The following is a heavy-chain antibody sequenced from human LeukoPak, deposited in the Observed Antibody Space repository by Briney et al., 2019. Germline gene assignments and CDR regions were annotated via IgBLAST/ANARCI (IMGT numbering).Heavy chain of an antibody. CDR2: IYTSGST. CDR1: GGSISSYY. J-gene: IGHJ5*02. D-gene: IGHD3-3*01. Sequence: SETLSLTCTVSGGSISSYYWSWIRQPAGKGLEWIGRIYTSGSTNYNPSLKSRVTMSVATSKNQFSLKLSSVTAADTAVYYCAREGVTIFGVVLGNWFDPWGQGTLVTVSS. CDR3: AREGVTIFGVVLGNWFDP. V-gene: IGHV4-4*07.